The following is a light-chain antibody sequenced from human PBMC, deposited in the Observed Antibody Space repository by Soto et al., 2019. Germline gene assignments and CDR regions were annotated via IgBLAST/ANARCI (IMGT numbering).Light chain of an antibody. Sequence: EIVLTQSSGTLSLSPGERATLSCRTSQSVSSSYLAWYQQKPGQAPRLLIYGASSRATGIPDRFSGSGSGTDFTITISRLEPEDFAVYYCQQYGSSPKYTFGQGTRLEIK. J-gene: IGKJ2*01. V-gene: IGKV3-20*01. CDR2: GAS. CDR3: QQYGSSPKYT. CDR1: QSVSSSY.